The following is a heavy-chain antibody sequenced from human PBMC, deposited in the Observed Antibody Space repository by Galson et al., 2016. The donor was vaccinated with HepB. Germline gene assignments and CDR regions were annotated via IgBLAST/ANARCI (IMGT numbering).Heavy chain of an antibody. J-gene: IGHJ3*01. Sequence: SLTCTVSGVSVSSYYWSWIRQPPGKGLEWVGYSYNSGNTVYNPSLDSRVTVSVDTSKNQFSLRLTSVTAADTAVYYCAKVGRYSFDVWGPGTMVTVSS. CDR1: GVSVSSYY. CDR2: SYNSGNT. CDR3: AKVGRYSFDV. D-gene: IGHD5-12*01. V-gene: IGHV4-59*02.